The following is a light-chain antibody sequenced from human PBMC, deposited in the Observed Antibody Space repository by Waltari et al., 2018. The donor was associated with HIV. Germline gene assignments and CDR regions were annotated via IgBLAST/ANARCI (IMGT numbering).Light chain of an antibody. V-gene: IGLV2-14*03. J-gene: IGLJ3*02. CDR3: SSYTASNTLWV. CDR2: DVT. CDR1: SSDIGAYNH. Sequence: QSALTQPASVSGSRGQSITMSCTGTSSDIGAYNHVSWFQQRPGKAPKLIIYDVTDRPSGVSKRFSGSKSGITAPLTISGLQADDEGDYYCSSYTASNTLWVFGGGTKLTVL.